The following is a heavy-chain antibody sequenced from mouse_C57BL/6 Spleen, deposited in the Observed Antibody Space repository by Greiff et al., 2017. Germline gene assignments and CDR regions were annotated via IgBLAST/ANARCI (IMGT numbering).Heavy chain of an antibody. CDR2: INPNNGGT. CDR1: GYTFTDYY. D-gene: IGHD2-4*01. J-gene: IGHJ3*01. V-gene: IGHV1-26*01. Sequence: EVQLQQSGPELVKPGASVKISCKASGYTFTDYYMNWVKQSHGKSLEWIGDINPNNGGTSYNQKFKGKATLTVDKSSSTAYMELRSLTSEDSAVYYCARGAIDYDSFAYWGQGTLVTVSA. CDR3: ARGAIDYDSFAY.